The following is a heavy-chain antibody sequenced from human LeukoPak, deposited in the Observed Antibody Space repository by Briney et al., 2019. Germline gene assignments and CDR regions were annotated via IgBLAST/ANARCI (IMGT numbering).Heavy chain of an antibody. Sequence: SQTLSLTCSVSGDSITNTIYYWAWVRQPPGKGLEWIGTVYYTGATFYKPSLKSRVTVSADTSRNQFSLSLRSVTAADGAVYYCATIRRYGGKPAYYFEDWGQGTLVSVSS. CDR1: GDSITNTIYY. CDR3: ATIRRYGGKPAYYFED. D-gene: IGHD5-12*01. J-gene: IGHJ4*02. V-gene: IGHV4-39*01. CDR2: VYYTGAT.